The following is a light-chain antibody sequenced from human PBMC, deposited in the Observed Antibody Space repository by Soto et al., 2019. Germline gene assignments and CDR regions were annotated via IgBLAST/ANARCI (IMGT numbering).Light chain of an antibody. CDR1: SSDVGSYNL. CDR2: EGS. J-gene: IGLJ1*01. Sequence: QSVLTQPASVSGSPGQSITISCTGTSSDVGSYNLVSWYQQPPGEAPKLMIYEGSKRPSGVSNRFSGSKSGNTASLTISGLQAEDEADYYCSSHAGSNNYVFGTGTKVTVL. V-gene: IGLV2-23*01. CDR3: SSHAGSNNYV.